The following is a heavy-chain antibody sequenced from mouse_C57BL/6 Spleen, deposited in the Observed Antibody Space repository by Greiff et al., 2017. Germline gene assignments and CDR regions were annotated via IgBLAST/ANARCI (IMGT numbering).Heavy chain of an antibody. V-gene: IGHV5-4*03. CDR2: ISDGGSYT. Sequence: EVKLVESGGGLVKPGGSLKLSCAASGFTFSSYAMSWVRQTPEKRLEWVATISDGGSYTYYPDNVKGRFTISRDNAKNNLYLQMSHLKSEDTAMYYCARGGYDYDGAWFAYWGQGTLVTVSA. CDR1: GFTFSSYA. CDR3: ARGGYDYDGAWFAY. D-gene: IGHD2-4*01. J-gene: IGHJ3*01.